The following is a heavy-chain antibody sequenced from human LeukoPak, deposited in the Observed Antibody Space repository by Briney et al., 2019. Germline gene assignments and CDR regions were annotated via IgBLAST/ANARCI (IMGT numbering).Heavy chain of an antibody. D-gene: IGHD2-15*01. V-gene: IGHV3-33*01. Sequence: GGSLRLSCAASGFTFSSYGMHWVRQAPGKGLEWVAVIGYEERNNYYADSVKGRFTISRDNSKNTLYLQMNSLRAEDTAVYYCAREGGTTSKGYCSGGSCYSALDYWGQGTLVTVSS. CDR2: IGYEERNN. CDR1: GFTFSSYG. J-gene: IGHJ4*02. CDR3: AREGGTTSKGYCSGGSCYSALDY.